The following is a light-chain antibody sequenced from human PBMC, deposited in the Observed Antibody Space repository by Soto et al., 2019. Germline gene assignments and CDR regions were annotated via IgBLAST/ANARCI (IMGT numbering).Light chain of an antibody. V-gene: IGLV2-8*01. J-gene: IGLJ3*02. CDR2: EVN. Sequence: QSVLTQPPSASGSPGQSVTISCTGTSSDVGGYNYFSWYQQYPGRAPKLMIYEVNKRPSGVPDRFSGSKSGNTASLTVSGLQAEDEADYYCSSYAASNNFYFVFGGGTQLTVL. CDR3: SSYAASNNFYFV. CDR1: SSDVGGYNY.